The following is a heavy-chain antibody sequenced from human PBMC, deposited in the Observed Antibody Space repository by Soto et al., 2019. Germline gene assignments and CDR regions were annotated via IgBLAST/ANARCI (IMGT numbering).Heavy chain of an antibody. V-gene: IGHV3-7*01. Sequence: GGSLRLSCVASRFTFTSYAMSWVRQAPGKGLEWVANINQNGRDKYFVDSVKGRFTISRDNAKKSLYLQMNSLRVEDTAVYYCARELTTAVVNYGMDVWGQGTTVTVSS. CDR3: ARELTTAVVNYGMDV. CDR2: INQNGRDK. D-gene: IGHD4-4*01. J-gene: IGHJ6*02. CDR1: RFTFTSYA.